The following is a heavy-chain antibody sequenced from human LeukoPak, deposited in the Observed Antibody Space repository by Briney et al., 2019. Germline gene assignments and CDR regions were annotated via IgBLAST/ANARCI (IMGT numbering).Heavy chain of an antibody. D-gene: IGHD2-2*01. J-gene: IGHJ4*02. CDR2: IYYSGST. Sequence: SETLSLTCTVSGGSISSYYWSWIRQPPGKGLEWIGYIYYSGSTNYNPPLKSRVTISVDTSKNQFSLKLSSVTAADTAVYYCARVSCSSTSCHYYFDYWGQGTLVTVSS. V-gene: IGHV4-59*01. CDR1: GGSISSYY. CDR3: ARVSCSSTSCHYYFDY.